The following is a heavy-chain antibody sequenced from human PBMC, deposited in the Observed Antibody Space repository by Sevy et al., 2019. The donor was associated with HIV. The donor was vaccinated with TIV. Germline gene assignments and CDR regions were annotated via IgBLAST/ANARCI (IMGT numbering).Heavy chain of an antibody. CDR1: GLTFTNAW. Sequence: LSLTCAASGLTFTNAWMGWVRQAPGKGLEWVGRIRSNTDGGTTDYAAPLKGRFTISRDDSKNTLYLQMNILKSADTAVYYCTTDREYGDFKGGFDYWGQGTLVTVSS. V-gene: IGHV3-15*01. CDR2: IRSNTDGGTT. D-gene: IGHD4-17*01. CDR3: TTDREYGDFKGGFDY. J-gene: IGHJ4*02.